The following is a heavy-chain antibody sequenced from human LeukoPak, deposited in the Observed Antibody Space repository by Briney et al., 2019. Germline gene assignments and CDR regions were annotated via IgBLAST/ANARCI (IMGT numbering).Heavy chain of an antibody. D-gene: IGHD3-10*01. CDR3: AGNYGSGPNWFDP. Sequence: SETLSLTCTVSGGSISSSSYYWGWIRQPPGKGLEWIGYIYYSGSTNYNPPLKSRVTISVDTSKNQFSLKLSSVTAADTAVYYCAGNYGSGPNWFDPWGQGTLVTVSS. CDR2: IYYSGST. V-gene: IGHV4-61*05. J-gene: IGHJ5*02. CDR1: GGSISSSSYY.